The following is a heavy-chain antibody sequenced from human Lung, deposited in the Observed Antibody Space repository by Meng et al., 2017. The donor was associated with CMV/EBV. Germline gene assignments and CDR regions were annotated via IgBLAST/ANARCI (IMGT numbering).Heavy chain of an antibody. Sequence: SVSSASYSWSWIRQLPGKGLEWIAYVYYGGGTNYNPSLKSRVTISVDTSKNQFSLKLSSVTAADTAVYYCARGTGYCSSTSCYPFDPWGQGTLVTVSS. D-gene: IGHD2-2*01. J-gene: IGHJ5*02. CDR2: VYYGGGT. CDR3: ARGTGYCSSTSCYPFDP. V-gene: IGHV4-61*01. CDR1: SVSSASYS.